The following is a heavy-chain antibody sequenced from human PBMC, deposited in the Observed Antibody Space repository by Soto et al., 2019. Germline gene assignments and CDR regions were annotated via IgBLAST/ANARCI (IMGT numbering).Heavy chain of an antibody. CDR1: GLTFRGYA. V-gene: IGHV3-30*01. CDR2: ISYDGSNK. CDR3: ARARRRAVAGRGYGGWFGY. Sequence: ASGLTFRGYAMHWISKNKDKGLEWVAVISYDGSNKYYADSVKGRFTISRDNSKNTLYLQMNSLRAEDTAVYYCARARRRAVAGRGYGGWFGYLRQGTLVTVSS. D-gene: IGHD6-19*01. J-gene: IGHJ4*02.